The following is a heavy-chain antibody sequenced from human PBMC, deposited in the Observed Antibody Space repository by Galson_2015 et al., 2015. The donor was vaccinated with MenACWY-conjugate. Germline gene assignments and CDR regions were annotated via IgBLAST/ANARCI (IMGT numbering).Heavy chain of an antibody. V-gene: IGHV3-74*01. CDR3: TRVKWQQLTADS. Sequence: ADSVKVRFTISRDTAKNTLYLQMNSLRAEDTAVYYCTRVKWQQLTADSWGQGTLVTVSS. D-gene: IGHD6-13*01. J-gene: IGHJ4*02.